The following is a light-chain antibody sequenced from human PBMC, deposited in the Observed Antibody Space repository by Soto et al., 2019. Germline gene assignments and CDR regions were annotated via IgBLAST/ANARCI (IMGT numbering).Light chain of an antibody. CDR3: QQRSNWVYT. CDR1: QSISTW. CDR2: KAS. Sequence: DIQMTQSPSTLSASVGDRVTITCRASQSISTWLAWYQQKPGKAPKLLIYKASSLEGGVPSRFSGSGSGTDFTLTISSLEPEDFAVYYCQQRSNWVYTFGQGTKLEIK. J-gene: IGKJ2*01. V-gene: IGKV1-5*03.